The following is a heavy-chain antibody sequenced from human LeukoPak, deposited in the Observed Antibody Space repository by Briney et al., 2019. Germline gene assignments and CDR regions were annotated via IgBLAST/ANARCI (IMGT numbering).Heavy chain of an antibody. CDR1: GFTFSSYG. J-gene: IGHJ4*02. CDR2: IRYDGSNK. Sequence: GGSLRLSCAASGFTFSSYGMHWVRQAPGKGLEWVAFIRYDGSNKYYADSVKGRFTISRDNSKNTLYLQMNSLRAEGTAVYYCAKDMSPYYDVLTGSDYWGQGTLVTVSS. V-gene: IGHV3-30*02. D-gene: IGHD3-9*01. CDR3: AKDMSPYYDVLTGSDY.